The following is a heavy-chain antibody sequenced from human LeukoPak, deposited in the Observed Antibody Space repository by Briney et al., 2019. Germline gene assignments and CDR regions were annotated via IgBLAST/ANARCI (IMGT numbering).Heavy chain of an antibody. D-gene: IGHD1-1*01. CDR3: ARDHVSTDNAFDI. CDR2: IYYSGST. Sequence: PSETLSLTCTVSGGSISSYYWSWIRQPPGKGLEWIGYIYYSGSTNYNPSLKSRVTISVDTSKNQFSLKLSPVTAADTAVYYCARDHVSTDNAFDIWGQGTMITVSS. J-gene: IGHJ3*02. CDR1: GGSISSYY. V-gene: IGHV4-59*01.